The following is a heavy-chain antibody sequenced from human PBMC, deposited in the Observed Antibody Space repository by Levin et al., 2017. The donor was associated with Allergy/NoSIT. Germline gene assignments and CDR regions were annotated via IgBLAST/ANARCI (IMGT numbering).Heavy chain of an antibody. V-gene: IGHV4-39*02. CDR2: IYFGGDT. CDR1: GGSFSTSLYY. J-gene: IGHJ1*01. D-gene: IGHD3-10*01. Sequence: SETLSLTCTVSGGSFSTSLYYWAWIRQPPGQGLEWIGGIYFGGDTYYNSSLKSRVTISVDTSKNHFSLALASVTASDTAVYYCAIFPYYYGSGSQDWGQGTQVTVSS. CDR3: AIFPYYYGSGSQD.